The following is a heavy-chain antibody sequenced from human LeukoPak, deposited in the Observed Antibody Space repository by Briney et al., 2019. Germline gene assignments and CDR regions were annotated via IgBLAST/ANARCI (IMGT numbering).Heavy chain of an antibody. CDR1: GFTFSSYA. CDR2: IPYDGSNK. V-gene: IGHV3-30*04. J-gene: IGHJ1*01. D-gene: IGHD2-21*02. Sequence: PGRSLRLSCAASGFTFSSYAMHWVRQAPGKGLEWVAVIPYDGSNKYYADSVKGRFTISRDNSKNTLYLQMNSLRAEDTAVYYCARDLGLRGDYAYFQHWGQGTLVTVSS. CDR3: ARDLGLRGDYAYFQH.